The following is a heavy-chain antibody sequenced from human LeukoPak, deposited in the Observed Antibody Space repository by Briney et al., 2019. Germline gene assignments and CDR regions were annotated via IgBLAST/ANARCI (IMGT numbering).Heavy chain of an antibody. CDR2: IIPIFGTA. Sequence: ASVKVSCKASGGTFSSYAISWVRQAPGQGLEWMGGIIPIFGTANYAQKFQGRVTITADKSTSTAYMELSSLRSEDTAVYYCARDLHYDSSGYYYGADAFGIWGQGTMVTVSS. CDR3: ARDLHYDSSGYYYGADAFGI. J-gene: IGHJ3*02. CDR1: GGTFSSYA. V-gene: IGHV1-69*06. D-gene: IGHD3-22*01.